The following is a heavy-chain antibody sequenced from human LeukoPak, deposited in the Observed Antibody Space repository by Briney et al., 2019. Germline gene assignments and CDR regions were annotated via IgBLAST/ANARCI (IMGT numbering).Heavy chain of an antibody. CDR1: GGSISSYY. Sequence: SETLSLTCTVSGGSISSYYWSWIRQPPGKGLEWIGYIYYSGSTNYNPSLKSRVTISVDTSKNQFSLKLSSVTAADTAVYYCARGEFSYYYDSRDYSPFDPWGQGTLVTVSS. CDR2: IYYSGST. J-gene: IGHJ5*02. CDR3: ARGEFSYYYDSRDYSPFDP. D-gene: IGHD3-22*01. V-gene: IGHV4-59*01.